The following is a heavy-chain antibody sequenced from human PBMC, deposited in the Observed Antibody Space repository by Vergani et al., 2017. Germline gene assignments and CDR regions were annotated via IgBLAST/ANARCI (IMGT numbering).Heavy chain of an antibody. CDR2: IYHSGST. J-gene: IGHJ6*02. CDR1: GGSISGTNW. V-gene: IGHV4-4*03. D-gene: IGHD4-11*01. CDR3: ARGPYSNYYYYYYGMDV. Sequence: QVQLQESGPGLVKPPGTLSLTCAVSGGSISGTNWWSWVRQSPGKGLEWIGEIYHSGSTNYNPSLKSRVTISVDTSKNQFSLKLSSVTAADTAVYYCARGPYSNYYYYYYGMDVWGQGTTVTVSS.